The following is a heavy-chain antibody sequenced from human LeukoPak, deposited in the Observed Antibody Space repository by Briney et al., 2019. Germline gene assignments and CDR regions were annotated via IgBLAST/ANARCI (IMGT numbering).Heavy chain of an antibody. CDR2: IIPIFGTA. J-gene: IGHJ5*02. CDR3: ARDRRGDYGDRKGWFDP. Sequence: SVKVSCKASGGTFSSYAISWVRQAPGQGLEWMGGIIPIFGTANYAQKFQGRVTMTRDTSTSTVYMELSSLRSEDTAVYYCARDRRGDYGDRKGWFDPWGQGTLVTVSS. V-gene: IGHV1-69*05. D-gene: IGHD4-17*01. CDR1: GGTFSSYA.